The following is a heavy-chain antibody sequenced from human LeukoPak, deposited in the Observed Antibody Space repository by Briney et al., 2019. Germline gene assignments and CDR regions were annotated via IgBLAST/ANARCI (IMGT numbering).Heavy chain of an antibody. Sequence: PSETLSLTCTVSGGSISSYYWGWIRQPPGKGLEWIGSIYYSGSTYYNPSLKSRVTISVDTSKNQFSLKLSSVTAADTAVYYCARDSPYYDFWSGYYNWFDPWGQGTLVTVSS. D-gene: IGHD3-3*01. CDR1: GGSISSYY. CDR3: ARDSPYYDFWSGYYNWFDP. V-gene: IGHV4-39*07. J-gene: IGHJ5*02. CDR2: IYYSGST.